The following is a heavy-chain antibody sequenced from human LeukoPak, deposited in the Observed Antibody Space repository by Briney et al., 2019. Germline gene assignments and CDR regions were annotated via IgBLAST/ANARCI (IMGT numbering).Heavy chain of an antibody. V-gene: IGHV4-59*12. CDR1: GDSISFYY. J-gene: IGHJ5*02. CDR2: IYYSGST. Sequence: PSETLSLTCTVSGDSISFYYWSWIRQPPGRGLEWVGYIYYSGSTNYNPSLKSRVTISVHTSKNQFSLKLSSVTAADTAVYYCARDPYGQLDWFDPWGQGTLVTVSS. D-gene: IGHD6-13*01. CDR3: ARDPYGQLDWFDP.